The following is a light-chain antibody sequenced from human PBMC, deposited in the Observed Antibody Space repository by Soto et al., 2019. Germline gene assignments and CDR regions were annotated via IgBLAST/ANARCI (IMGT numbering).Light chain of an antibody. CDR1: QSVNNN. Sequence: ETLMTQSPATLSVSPGERATLSCRASQSVNNNLAWYQQKLGQAPRVLIYGASTRATGIPARFTGSGSGTEFILTITSLQSGDSAVYYCQEYNNWPWTVGQGTKVDSK. CDR2: GAS. V-gene: IGKV3-15*01. J-gene: IGKJ1*01. CDR3: QEYNNWPWT.